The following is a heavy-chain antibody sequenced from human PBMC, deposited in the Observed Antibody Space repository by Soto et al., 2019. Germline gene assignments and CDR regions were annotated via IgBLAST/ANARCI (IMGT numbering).Heavy chain of an antibody. V-gene: IGHV3-30-3*01. CDR1: GFTFSSYA. Sequence: QVQLVESGGGVVQPGRSLRLSCAASGFTFSSYAMHWVRQAPGKGLEWVAVISYDGSNKYYADSVKGRFTISRDNSKNTLYLQMNSLRAEDTAVYYCARDYYRFNSGYVFSMDVWGQGTTFTVSS. CDR3: ARDYYRFNSGYVFSMDV. CDR2: ISYDGSNK. D-gene: IGHD5-12*01. J-gene: IGHJ6*02.